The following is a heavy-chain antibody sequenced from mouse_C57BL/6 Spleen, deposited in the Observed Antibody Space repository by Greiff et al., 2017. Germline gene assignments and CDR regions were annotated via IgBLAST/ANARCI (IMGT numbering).Heavy chain of an antibody. V-gene: IGHV1-50*01. J-gene: IGHJ3*01. D-gene: IGHD1-1*01. CDR1: GYTFTSYW. CDR2: IDPTDSYT. Sequence: VQLQQPGAELVKPGASVKLSCKASGYTFTSYWMQWVKQRPGQGLEWIGEIDPTDSYTNYNQKFKGKATLTVDTSSSTAYMQLNSLTSEDSAVYYFANLGRSYEAYRGQGTLVTVSA. CDR3: ANLGRSYEAY.